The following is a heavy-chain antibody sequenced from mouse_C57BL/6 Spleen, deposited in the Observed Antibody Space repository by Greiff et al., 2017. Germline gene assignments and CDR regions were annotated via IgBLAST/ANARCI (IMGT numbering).Heavy chain of an antibody. V-gene: IGHV1-53*01. CDR3: ARGGAFIITTVVASYYYAMDY. CDR2: INPSNGGT. D-gene: IGHD1-1*01. J-gene: IGHJ4*01. CDR1: GYTFTSYW. Sequence: QVQLQQPGTELVKPGASVKLSCKASGYTFTSYWMHWVKQRPGQGLEWIGNINPSNGGTNYNEKFKSKATLTVDKSSSTAYMQLSSLTSEDSAVYYCARGGAFIITTVVASYYYAMDYWGQGTSVTVSS.